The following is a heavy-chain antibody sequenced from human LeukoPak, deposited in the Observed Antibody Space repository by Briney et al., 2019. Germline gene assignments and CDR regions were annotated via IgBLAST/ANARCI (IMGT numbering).Heavy chain of an antibody. V-gene: IGHV1-46*01. Sequence: RASVKVSCKASGYTFTSYYMHWVRQAPGQGLEWMGIINPSGGSTSYAQKFQGRVTMTRDTSTSTVYMELSSLRSEDTAVYYCARKFQVAARNDAFDIWGQGTMVTVSS. CDR2: INPSGGST. CDR3: ARKFQVAARNDAFDI. J-gene: IGHJ3*02. CDR1: GYTFTSYY. D-gene: IGHD6-25*01.